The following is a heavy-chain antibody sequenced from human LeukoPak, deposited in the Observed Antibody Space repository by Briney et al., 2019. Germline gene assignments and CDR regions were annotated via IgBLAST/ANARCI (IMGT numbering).Heavy chain of an antibody. J-gene: IGHJ6*03. CDR1: GFTFSSYA. Sequence: PGGSLRLSCAASGFTFSSYAMHWVRQAPGKGLEWVAFLRYEGSNKNYADSVKGRFTISRDNSKNTLYLQMSSLRGEDTAVYFCAKMGLTGTGDYFYYYMDVWGKGTTVTVSS. CDR2: LRYEGSNK. D-gene: IGHD1-7*01. CDR3: AKMGLTGTGDYFYYYMDV. V-gene: IGHV3-30*02.